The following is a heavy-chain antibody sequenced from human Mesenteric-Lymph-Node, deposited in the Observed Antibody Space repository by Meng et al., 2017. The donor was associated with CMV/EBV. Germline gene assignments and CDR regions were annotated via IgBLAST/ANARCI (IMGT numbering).Heavy chain of an antibody. CDR3: ARGRYGSELF. J-gene: IGHJ4*02. D-gene: IGHD3-10*01. V-gene: IGHV3-66*02. Sequence: GESLKISCVTSGFAVGSNYLTWVRQAPGKGLAWVSLIYHGGTTKYADSVKGRFTISTDSSQNTLHLLMTSLRPEDTATYYCARGRYGSELFWGRGTLVTVSS. CDR2: IYHGGTT. CDR1: GFAVGSNY.